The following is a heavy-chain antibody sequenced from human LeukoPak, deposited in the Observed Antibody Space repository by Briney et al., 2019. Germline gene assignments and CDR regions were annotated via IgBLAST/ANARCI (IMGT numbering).Heavy chain of an antibody. D-gene: IGHD3-22*01. J-gene: IGHJ4*02. Sequence: GRSLRLSCAASGFTFSSYAMSWVRQAPGKGLEWVSAISGSGGSTYYADSVKGRFTISRDNSKNTLYLQMNSLRAEDTAVYYCAKEGYYYDSSGYPQPHWGQGTLVTVSS. V-gene: IGHV3-23*01. CDR3: AKEGYYYDSSGYPQPH. CDR2: ISGSGGST. CDR1: GFTFSSYA.